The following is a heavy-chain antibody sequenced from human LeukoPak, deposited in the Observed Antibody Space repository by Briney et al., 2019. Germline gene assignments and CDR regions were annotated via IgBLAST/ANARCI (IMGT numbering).Heavy chain of an antibody. CDR3: ARQRAALDAFDI. CDR2: IYYSGST. Sequence: SETLSLTCPVSGGSISSGGYYWSWIRQHPGKGLEWIGYIYYSGSTYYNPSLKSRVTISVDTSKNQFSLKLSSVTAADTAVYYCARQRAALDAFDIWGQGTMVTVSS. D-gene: IGHD6-6*01. V-gene: IGHV4-31*03. CDR1: GGSISSGGYY. J-gene: IGHJ3*02.